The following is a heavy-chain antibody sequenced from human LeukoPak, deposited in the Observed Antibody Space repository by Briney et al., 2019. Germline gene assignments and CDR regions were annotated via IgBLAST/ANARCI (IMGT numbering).Heavy chain of an antibody. CDR2: INPNSGGT. J-gene: IGHJ4*02. Sequence: ASVKVSCKASGYTFTGYYMHWVRRAPGQGLEWMGWINPNSGGTNYAQKFQGRVTMTRDTSISTAYMELSRLRSDDTAVYYCARDRKVRGVRSFDYWGQGTLVTVSS. CDR1: GYTFTGYY. D-gene: IGHD3-10*01. CDR3: ARDRKVRGVRSFDY. V-gene: IGHV1-2*02.